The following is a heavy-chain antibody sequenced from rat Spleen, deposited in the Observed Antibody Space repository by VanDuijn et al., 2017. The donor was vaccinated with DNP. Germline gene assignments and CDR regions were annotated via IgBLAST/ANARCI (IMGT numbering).Heavy chain of an antibody. CDR2: ISYSGST. Sequence: EVQLQESGPGLVKPSQSLPLTCSVTGYSITSSYWGWIRKFPGSKMEWMGYISYSGSTRYNPSLKSRISITRDTSENQFFLHLNSVTTEDTATYYCARWVRYFDSWGQGTLVTVSS. J-gene: IGHJ3*01. CDR1: GYSITSSY. CDR3: ARWVRYFDS. V-gene: IGHV3-1*01. D-gene: IGHD1-5*01.